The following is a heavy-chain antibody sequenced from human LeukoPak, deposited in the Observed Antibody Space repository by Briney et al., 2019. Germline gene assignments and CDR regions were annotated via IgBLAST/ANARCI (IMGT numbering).Heavy chain of an antibody. J-gene: IGHJ3*02. D-gene: IGHD1-26*01. CDR3: ARVLGPTNQNNDAFDI. Sequence: SETLSLTCAVSGGSISSYYWSWIRQPPGKGLEWIGNLYYSGSSNYNPSLKSRVTISVDTSKNQFSLKLNSVTAADTAVYYCARVLGPTNQNNDAFDIWGQGTMVTVSS. V-gene: IGHV4-59*01. CDR1: GGSISSYY. CDR2: LYYSGSS.